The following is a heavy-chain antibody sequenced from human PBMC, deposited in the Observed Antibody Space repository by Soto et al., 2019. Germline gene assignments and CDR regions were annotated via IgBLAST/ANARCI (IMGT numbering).Heavy chain of an antibody. J-gene: IGHJ3*02. CDR2: VHHSGSA. D-gene: IGHD3-16*01. V-gene: IGHV4-34*01. Sequence: QVQLQQWGAGLVKPSETLSLTCAVYGGSFSSYSWSWIRQPPGRGLEWIGEVHHSGSANYNPSLKSRVTISLDTSKTHFSLRVISVTAADTAVYYCAREPARAVGLYAAFDIWGQGTLVTVSS. CDR1: GGSFSSYS. CDR3: AREPARAVGLYAAFDI.